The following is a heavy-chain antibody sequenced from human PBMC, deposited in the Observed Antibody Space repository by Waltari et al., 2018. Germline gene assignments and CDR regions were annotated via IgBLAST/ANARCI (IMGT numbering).Heavy chain of an antibody. CDR2: ISGSGTTI. CDR1: GFTFSRYG. J-gene: IGHJ4*02. CDR3: ARRFDS. Sequence: EVQLVESGGGLVQLGGSLRLSCAASGFTFSRYGMNWVRQAPGKGLEWISYISGSGTTIYYADSVKGRFTISRDDAENSLYLKMNSLRAEDTALYYCARRFDSWGQGTRVTVSS. V-gene: IGHV3-48*03.